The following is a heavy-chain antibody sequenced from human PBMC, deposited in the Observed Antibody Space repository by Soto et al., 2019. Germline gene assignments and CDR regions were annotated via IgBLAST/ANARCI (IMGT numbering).Heavy chain of an antibody. CDR3: ARAPRELLAEGPLFLYYYYGFDV. CDR2: VFHAGNT. D-gene: IGHD1-7*01. Sequence: QVHLQQWGAGLLKPSGTLSLTCAVSGGSFTEAYWTWVRQSPGRGLEWIGEVFHAGNTNYDPSLKSRVTPSLDTAKNQFSPRLTSVTAAVSAVYYCARAPRELLAEGPLFLYYYYGFDVWGQGTTVIVSS. CDR1: GGSFTEAY. V-gene: IGHV4-34*12. J-gene: IGHJ6*02.